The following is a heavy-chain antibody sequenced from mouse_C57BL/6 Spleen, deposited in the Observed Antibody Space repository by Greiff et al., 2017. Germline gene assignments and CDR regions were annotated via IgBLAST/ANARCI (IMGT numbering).Heavy chain of an antibody. Sequence: VQLQQPGAELVRPGSSVKLSCKASSYTFTSYWMHWVKQRPIQGLEWIGNIDPSDSETHYNQKFKDKATLTVDKSSSTAYMQLSSLTSEDSAVYYCARVGDYDYFDYWGQGTTLTVSS. J-gene: IGHJ2*01. CDR1: SYTFTSYW. D-gene: IGHD2-4*01. CDR2: IDPSDSET. V-gene: IGHV1-52*01. CDR3: ARVGDYDYFDY.